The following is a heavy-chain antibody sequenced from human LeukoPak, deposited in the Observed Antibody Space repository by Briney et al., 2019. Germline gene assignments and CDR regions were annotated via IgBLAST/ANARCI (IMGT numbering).Heavy chain of an antibody. V-gene: IGHV3-30*04. Sequence: GGSLRLSCAGSGFSFSNSAMHWVRQAPGKGLEWVAVISYDGSNKYYADSVKGRFTISRDNSKNTLYLQMNSLRAEDTAVYYCASLVVAAKYNWFDPWGQGTLVTVSS. CDR2: ISYDGSNK. D-gene: IGHD2-15*01. J-gene: IGHJ5*02. CDR3: ASLVVAAKYNWFDP. CDR1: GFSFSNSA.